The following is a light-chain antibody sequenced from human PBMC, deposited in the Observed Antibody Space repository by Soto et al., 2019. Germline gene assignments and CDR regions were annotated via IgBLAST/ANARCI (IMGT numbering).Light chain of an antibody. V-gene: IGKV1-12*01. J-gene: IGKJ5*01. CDR1: QGISTW. Sequence: DIQMTQSPSSVSASVGDRVTISCRASQGISTWLAWYQQNPGKAPNLLIFAASHLESGVPSRFSGSGSGTHFTLTIRSLQPEDCATYYYQQANSFPITFAQGTRLEIK. CDR3: QQANSFPIT. CDR2: AAS.